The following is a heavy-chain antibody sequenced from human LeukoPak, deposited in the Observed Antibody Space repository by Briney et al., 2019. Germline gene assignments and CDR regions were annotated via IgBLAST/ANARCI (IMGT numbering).Heavy chain of an antibody. V-gene: IGHV4-4*07. CDR2: IYTTERT. D-gene: IGHD3-10*01. CDR3: ARDLPSYYSGSGNMFDP. CDR1: GDSISTYY. Sequence: PSETLSLTCSVSGDSISTYYWSWIRQPAGKGLEWIGRIYTTERTNYNSFLKSRVTMSKDTSKNQVSLRLSSVTAADTAVYYCARDLPSYYSGSGNMFDPWGPGILVTVSS. J-gene: IGHJ5*02.